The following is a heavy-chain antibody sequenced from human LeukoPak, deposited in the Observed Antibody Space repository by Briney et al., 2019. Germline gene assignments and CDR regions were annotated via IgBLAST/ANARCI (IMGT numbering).Heavy chain of an antibody. Sequence: VASVKVSCKVSGYTLTELSVHWVRQAPGKGLEWMGGFDPEDGETIYAQKFQGRVTMTEDTSTDTAYMELSSLRSEDTAVYYCATVYSYGLNWFDPWGQGTLVTVSS. CDR2: FDPEDGET. D-gene: IGHD5-18*01. CDR1: GYTLTELS. J-gene: IGHJ5*02. V-gene: IGHV1-24*01. CDR3: ATVYSYGLNWFDP.